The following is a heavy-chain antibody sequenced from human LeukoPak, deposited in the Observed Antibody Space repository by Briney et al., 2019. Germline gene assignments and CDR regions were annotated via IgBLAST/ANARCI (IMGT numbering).Heavy chain of an antibody. CDR2: IYYSRST. CDR3: ARASSIAGIFDY. D-gene: IGHD6-6*01. V-gene: IGHV4-59*01. CDR1: GGSISSYY. Sequence: SETLSLTCTVSGGSISSYYWSWIRQPPGKGLEWIGYIYYSRSTNYNPSLKSRVTISVDTSKNQFSLKLSSVTAADTAVYYCARASSIAGIFDYWGQGTLVTVSS. J-gene: IGHJ4*02.